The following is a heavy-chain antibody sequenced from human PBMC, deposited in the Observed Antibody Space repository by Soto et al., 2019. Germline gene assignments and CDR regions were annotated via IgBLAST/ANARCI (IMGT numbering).Heavy chain of an antibody. D-gene: IGHD2-21*01. J-gene: IGHJ4*02. Sequence: GGSLRLSCSASGFTFSSYAMNWVRQVPGKGLEWVSAISGSGRSTYYADSVKGRFTISRDNSRNTLYLQMNSLRAEDTAIYYCVKEPHRGGNYYSLYFDYWGQGNLVTVSS. V-gene: IGHV3-23*01. CDR2: ISGSGRST. CDR1: GFTFSSYA. CDR3: VKEPHRGGNYYSLYFDY.